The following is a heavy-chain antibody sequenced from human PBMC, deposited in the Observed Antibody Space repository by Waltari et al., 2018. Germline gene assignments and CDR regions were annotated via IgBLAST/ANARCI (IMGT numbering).Heavy chain of an antibody. V-gene: IGHV1-2*06. J-gene: IGHJ6*02. Sequence: QVQLVQSGAEVKKPGASVKVSCKASGYTFTGYYMHWVRQAPGQGLEWMGRINPNSGGTNYAQKFQGRVTMTRDTSISTAYMELSRLRSDDTAVYYCASGYCSGGSCYLLYYYYGMDVWGQGTTVTVSS. CDR3: ASGYCSGGSCYLLYYYYGMDV. CDR2: INPNSGGT. D-gene: IGHD2-15*01. CDR1: GYTFTGYY.